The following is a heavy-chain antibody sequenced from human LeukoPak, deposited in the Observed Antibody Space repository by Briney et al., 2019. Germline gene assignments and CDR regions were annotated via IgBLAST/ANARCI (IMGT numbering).Heavy chain of an antibody. CDR3: ATDQRYAFDY. CDR2: IRTTAEGAKYA. Sequence: GRSLRLSCATSGFSFTDYPMNWVRRAPGKGLEWISNIRTTAEGAKYAYYADSAKARVTISRDDGKNTLYLHMNSLRDDDTAVYYCATDQRYAFDYWGQGILVTVSS. V-gene: IGHV3-48*02. D-gene: IGHD3-9*01. J-gene: IGHJ4*02. CDR1: GFSFTDYP.